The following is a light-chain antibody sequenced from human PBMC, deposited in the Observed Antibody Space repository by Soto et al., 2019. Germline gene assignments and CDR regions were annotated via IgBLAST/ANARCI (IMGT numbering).Light chain of an antibody. CDR1: QSISSY. CDR3: QQSYSTPSA. CDR2: AAS. V-gene: IGKV1-39*01. Sequence: DIQLTQSTSSLCASGGECRSRSSPASQSISSYLNWYQQKPGQAPKLLIYAASSLQSGVPSRFSGCGSGRDFTLAISSVQPEDLATYSCQQSYSTPSAFGQGTRLEIK. J-gene: IGKJ5*01.